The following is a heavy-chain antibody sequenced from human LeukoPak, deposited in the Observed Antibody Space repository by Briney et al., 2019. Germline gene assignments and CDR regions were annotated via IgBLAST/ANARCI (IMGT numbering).Heavy chain of an antibody. Sequence: GGSLRLSCAASGFIXSXRYMSWVRQAPEKGLXXXXVVYSGGXXXXXXXXXXXFXISXXNSKNTLYLQLNSLRAEDTAIYYCAGRRDGYNSGLGHWGQGTLVTVSS. D-gene: IGHD5-24*01. CDR3: AGRRDGYNSGLGH. CDR1: GFIXSXRY. V-gene: IGHV3-53*01. J-gene: IGHJ5*02. CDR2: VYSGGXX.